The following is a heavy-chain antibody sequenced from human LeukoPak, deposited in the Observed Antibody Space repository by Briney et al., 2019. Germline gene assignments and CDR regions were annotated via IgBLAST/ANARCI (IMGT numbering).Heavy chain of an antibody. CDR1: GFTFISSA. CDR3: AAESSRDDGFDI. J-gene: IGHJ3*02. CDR2: IVVGSGNT. V-gene: IGHV1-58*01. Sequence: SVKVSCKASGFTFISSAVQWVRQARGQRLEWIGWIVVGSGNTNYAKKCPKRVTITRDMSTSTAYMELSSLRSEDTAVYYCAAESSRDDGFDIWGQGTMVTVSS. D-gene: IGHD3-16*02.